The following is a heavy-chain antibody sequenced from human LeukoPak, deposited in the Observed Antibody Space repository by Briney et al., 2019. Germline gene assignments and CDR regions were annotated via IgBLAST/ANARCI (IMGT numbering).Heavy chain of an antibody. CDR2: IYYSGST. CDR3: ARRVVVAATQWFDP. CDR1: GGSISSYY. V-gene: IGHV4-59*08. J-gene: IGHJ5*02. Sequence: SETLSLTCTVSGGSISSYYWSWIRQPPGKGLEWIGYIYYSGSTNYNPSLKSRVTISVDTSKNQFSLKLSSVTAADTAVYYCARRVVVAATQWFDPRGQGTLVTVSS. D-gene: IGHD2-15*01.